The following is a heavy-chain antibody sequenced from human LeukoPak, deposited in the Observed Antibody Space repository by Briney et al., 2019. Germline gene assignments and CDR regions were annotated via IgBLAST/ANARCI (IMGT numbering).Heavy chain of an antibody. D-gene: IGHD6-19*01. CDR1: GFSFSSYA. CDR3: ARLYSSGMDV. V-gene: IGHV3-30*04. Sequence: GGSLRLSCAASGFSFSSYAMHWVRQAPGKGLEWVAVISYDGSNKYYADSVKGRFTISRDNSKNTLYLQMNSLRAEDTAVYYCARLYSSGMDVWGKGTTVTVSS. J-gene: IGHJ6*03. CDR2: ISYDGSNK.